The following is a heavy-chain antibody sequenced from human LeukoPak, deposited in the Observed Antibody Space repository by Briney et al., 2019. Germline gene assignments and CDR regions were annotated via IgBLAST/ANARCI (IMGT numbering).Heavy chain of an antibody. CDR3: AKGGNGYCSNGVCSPRAVAAIDY. D-gene: IGHD2-8*01. Sequence: GGSLRLSCAASGFTFSSYAMSWVRQAPGKGPERVSGISNSGGGIIYYADSVKGRSTISRDYSKNTLYLQMFSLRAEDTAVYYCAKGGNGYCSNGVCSPRAVAAIDYWGQGTLVTVSS. CDR1: GFTFSSYA. V-gene: IGHV3-23*01. J-gene: IGHJ4*02. CDR2: ISNSGGGII.